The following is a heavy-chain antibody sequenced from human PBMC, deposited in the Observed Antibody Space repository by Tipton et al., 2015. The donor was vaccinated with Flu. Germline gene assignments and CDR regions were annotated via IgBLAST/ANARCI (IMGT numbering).Heavy chain of an antibody. J-gene: IGHJ4*02. CDR3: AKDKTGLDGSFQYQFDS. CDR2: IYDTGST. V-gene: IGHV4-59*01. D-gene: IGHD2-2*01. CDR1: GGSIRGYV. Sequence: TLSLTCTVSGGSIRGYVWTWIRQPPGRGLEWMEYIYDTGSTYYNPSLKGRVIMSVDTSKNQLSLKMRSVTAADTAIYYCAKDKTGLDGSFQYQFDSWGQGALVVVSS.